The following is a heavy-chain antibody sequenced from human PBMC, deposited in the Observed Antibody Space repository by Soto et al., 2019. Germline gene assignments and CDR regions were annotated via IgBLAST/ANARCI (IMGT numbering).Heavy chain of an antibody. V-gene: IGHV3-21*01. Sequence: GGSLRLSCAASGFTFSSYSMNWVRQAPGKGLEWVSSISSSSSYIYYADSVKGRFTISRDNAKNSLYLQMNSLRAEDTAVYYCARGAYYDYVWGSYRYEYYFDYWGQGTLVTVSS. CDR1: GFTFSSYS. D-gene: IGHD3-16*02. CDR2: ISSSSSYI. J-gene: IGHJ4*02. CDR3: ARGAYYDYVWGSYRYEYYFDY.